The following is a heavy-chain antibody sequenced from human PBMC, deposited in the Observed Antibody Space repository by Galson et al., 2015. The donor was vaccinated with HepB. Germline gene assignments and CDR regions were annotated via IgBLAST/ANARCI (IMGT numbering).Heavy chain of an antibody. V-gene: IGHV1-2*04. D-gene: IGHD2-2*01. CDR2: INPNSGGT. CDR1: GYTFTGYY. Sequence: SVTVSCKASGYTFTGYYMHWVRQAPGQGLEWMGWINPNSGGTNYAQKFQGWVTMTRDTSISTAYMELSRLRSDDPAVYYRARGPAIVVVPAAIGSWFDPWGQGTLVTVSS. J-gene: IGHJ5*02. CDR3: ARGPAIVVVPAAIGSWFDP.